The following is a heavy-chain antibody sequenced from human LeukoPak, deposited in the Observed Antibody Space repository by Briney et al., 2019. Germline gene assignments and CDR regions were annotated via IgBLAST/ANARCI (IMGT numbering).Heavy chain of an antibody. CDR1: GGSISSGDYY. D-gene: IGHD3-10*01. J-gene: IGHJ4*02. V-gene: IGHV4-30-4*01. CDR3: AITMVRGVFYGGFDY. Sequence: SQTLSLTCTVSGGSISSGDYYWSWIRQPPGKGLEWIGYIYYSGSTNYNPSLKSRVTISVDTSKNQFSLKLSSVTAADTAVYYCAITMVRGVFYGGFDYWGQGTLVTVSS. CDR2: IYYSGST.